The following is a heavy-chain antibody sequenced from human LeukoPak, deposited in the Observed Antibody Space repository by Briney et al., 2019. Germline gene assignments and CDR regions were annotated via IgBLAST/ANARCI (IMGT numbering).Heavy chain of an antibody. CDR1: GGSFSGYY. Sequence: TLSLTCAVYGGSFSGYYWSWIRQPPGKGLEWIGEINHSGSTNYNPSLKSRVTISVDTSKNQFSLKLSSVTAADTAVYYCARGVYNWNIDVFDFWGQGTMVTVSS. J-gene: IGHJ3*01. CDR2: INHSGST. CDR3: ARGVYNWNIDVFDF. D-gene: IGHD1/OR15-1a*01. V-gene: IGHV4-34*01.